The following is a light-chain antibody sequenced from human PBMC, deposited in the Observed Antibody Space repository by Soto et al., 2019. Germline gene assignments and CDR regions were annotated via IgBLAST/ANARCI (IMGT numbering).Light chain of an antibody. CDR2: GAS. J-gene: IGKJ3*01. CDR1: QTVTSSY. CDR3: QQYGGSPFT. Sequence: EIVLTQSPGTLSLSPGERVTLSCRASQTVTSSYLGWYQQKPGQAPRLLIYGASSRATGVPDRFGGSGSGTDFTLTISRLEPEDFAVYYCQQYGGSPFTFGPGTKVDIK. V-gene: IGKV3-20*01.